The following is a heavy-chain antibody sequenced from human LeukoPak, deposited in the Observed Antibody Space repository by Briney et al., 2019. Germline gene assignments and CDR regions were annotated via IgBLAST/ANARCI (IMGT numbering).Heavy chain of an antibody. J-gene: IGHJ4*02. CDR1: GGSISSSSYY. V-gene: IGHV4-39*07. Sequence: PSETLSLTCTVSGGSISSSSYYWGWIRQPPGKGLEWIGSIYYSGSTYYNPSLKSRVTISVDTSKNQFSLKLSSVTAADTAVYYCARDPAVAGTDYWGQGTLVTVSS. D-gene: IGHD6-19*01. CDR3: ARDPAVAGTDY. CDR2: IYYSGST.